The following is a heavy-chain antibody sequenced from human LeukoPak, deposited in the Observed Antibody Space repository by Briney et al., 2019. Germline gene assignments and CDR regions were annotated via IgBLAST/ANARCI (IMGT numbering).Heavy chain of an antibody. Sequence: ASVKVSCKVSGYTLTELSMHWVRQAPGKGLEWMGGFDPEDGETIYAQKLQGRVTMTTDTSTSTAYMELRSLRSDDTAVYYCARDPRYCSGGSCYSWGIDYWGQGTLVTVSS. CDR1: GYTLTELS. D-gene: IGHD2-15*01. J-gene: IGHJ4*02. CDR2: FDPEDGET. CDR3: ARDPRYCSGGSCYSWGIDY. V-gene: IGHV1-24*01.